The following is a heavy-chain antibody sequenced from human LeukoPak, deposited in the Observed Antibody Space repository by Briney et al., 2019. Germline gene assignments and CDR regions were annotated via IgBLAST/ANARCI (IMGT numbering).Heavy chain of an antibody. CDR2: VSGDGGRT. V-gene: IGHV3-43*02. CDR1: GFTFDEFA. J-gene: IGHJ1*01. D-gene: IGHD2-2*01. Sequence: GGSLRLSCAASGFTFDEFAMHWVRQAPGKGLEWVSFVSGDGGRTDYADSVKGRFTISRDNSKNSLYLQMNSLTAEDTAFYFCARDRMSRAPTYFHHWGQGILVTVSA. CDR3: ARDRMSRAPTYFHH.